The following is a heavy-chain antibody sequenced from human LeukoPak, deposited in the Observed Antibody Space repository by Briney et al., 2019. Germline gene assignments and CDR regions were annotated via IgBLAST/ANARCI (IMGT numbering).Heavy chain of an antibody. D-gene: IGHD5-24*01. CDR2: IYYSGST. CDR1: GGSIKSYY. CDR3: ARGDGYHNNFDY. J-gene: IGHJ4*02. V-gene: IGHV4-59*08. Sequence: PSETLSLTCTVSGGSIKSYYWSWIRQPPGKGLEWIGFIYYSGSTNYNPSLKSRVTMSADTSKNQFSLKLSSMTAADTAVYFCARGDGYHNNFDYWGQGTLVTVSS.